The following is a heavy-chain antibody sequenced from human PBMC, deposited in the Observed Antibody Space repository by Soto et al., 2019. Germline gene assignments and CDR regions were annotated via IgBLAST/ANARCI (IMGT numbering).Heavy chain of an antibody. D-gene: IGHD4-17*01. J-gene: IGHJ3*02. CDR2: ISYDGSNK. CDR3: ARDRRDYGDYDDAFDI. Sequence: QVQLVESGGGVVQPGRSLRLSCAASGFTFSSYAMHWVRQAPGKGLEWVAVISYDGSNKYYADSVKGRFTISRDNSKNPLYLQMNSLRAEDTAVYYCARDRRDYGDYDDAFDIWGQGTMVTVSS. V-gene: IGHV3-30-3*01. CDR1: GFTFSSYA.